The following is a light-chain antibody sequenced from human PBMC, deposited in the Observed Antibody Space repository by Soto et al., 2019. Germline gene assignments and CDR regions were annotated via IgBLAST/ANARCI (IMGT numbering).Light chain of an antibody. CDR1: SSDVGGYNY. CDR2: DVS. CDR3: SSYTSNSTYV. J-gene: IGLJ1*01. Sequence: QSALTQPASVSGSPGQSIAISCTGTSSDVGGYNYVSWYQQHPGKAPKLMVYDVSNRPSGVSNRFSGSKSGNTASLTISELQAEDEADYYCSSYTSNSTYVFGTGTKLTVL. V-gene: IGLV2-14*01.